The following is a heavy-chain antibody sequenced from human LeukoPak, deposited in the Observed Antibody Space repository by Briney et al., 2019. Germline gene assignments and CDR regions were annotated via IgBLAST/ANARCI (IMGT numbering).Heavy chain of an antibody. V-gene: IGHV3-48*03. J-gene: IGHJ4*02. CDR2: ISSSDSTT. D-gene: IGHD3-22*01. CDR3: ARVLYDSSGYYLNYFDY. Sequence: GGSLSLSCAASGFTFSSYEMNWVRQAPGKGLEWVSYISSSDSTTYYADSVKGRFTISRDNAMNSLYLQMNSLRVEDTAVYYCARVLYDSSGYYLNYFDYWGQGTLVTVSS. CDR1: GFTFSSYE.